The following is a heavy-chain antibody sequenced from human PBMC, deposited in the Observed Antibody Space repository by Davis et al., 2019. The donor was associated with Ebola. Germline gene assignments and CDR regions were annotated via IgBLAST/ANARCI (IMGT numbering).Heavy chain of an antibody. V-gene: IGHV4-34*01. D-gene: IGHD4-11*01. J-gene: IGHJ4*02. CDR1: GGSFSGYY. CDR3: ARGYSL. Sequence: PSETLSLTCAVYGGSFSGYYWSWIRQPPGKGLEWIGEINHSGSTNYNPSLKSRVTISVDTSKNQFSLKLSSVTAADTAVYYCARGYSLWGQGTLVTVSS. CDR2: INHSGST.